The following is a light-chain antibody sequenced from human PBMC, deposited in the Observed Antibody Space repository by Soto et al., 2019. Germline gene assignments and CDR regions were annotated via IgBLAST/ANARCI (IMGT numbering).Light chain of an antibody. CDR1: QSVRSY. Sequence: EIVLTQSPATLSLSPGERATLSCRASQSVRSYLAWYQQKPGQAPRLLIYAASRRATGIPDRFSGSGSGTDFTLTISSLQSEDFAVYYCQQYNDWPPTFGQGTKVDIK. CDR2: AAS. CDR3: QQYNDWPPT. V-gene: IGKV3-11*01. J-gene: IGKJ1*01.